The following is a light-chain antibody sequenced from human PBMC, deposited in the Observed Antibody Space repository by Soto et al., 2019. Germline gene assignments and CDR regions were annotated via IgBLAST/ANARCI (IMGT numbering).Light chain of an antibody. Sequence: EIVLTQSPGTLSLSPGERATLSCRASQNVSSNHLAWYQQKLAQAPRLLIYDASSRATGIPDRFSGSGSGTGFTLTSSRLEPEDFAVYYCQQYGSSPGTFGQGTKVEIK. J-gene: IGKJ1*01. CDR1: QNVSSNH. V-gene: IGKV3-20*01. CDR3: QQYGSSPGT. CDR2: DAS.